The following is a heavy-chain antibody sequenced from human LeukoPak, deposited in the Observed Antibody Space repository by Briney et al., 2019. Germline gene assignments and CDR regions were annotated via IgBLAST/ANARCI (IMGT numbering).Heavy chain of an antibody. CDR2: IFHSGHT. CDR3: ASPSGASTW. J-gene: IGHJ4*02. V-gene: IGHV4-4*02. Sequence: SETLSLTCAVSGASISSGPWWSWVRQPPGKGLEWIGEIFHSGHTNYNPSLKSRVTISVDKSKNQFSLKLTSVTAADTAVYYCASPSGASTWWGQGTLVTVSS. D-gene: IGHD3-10*01. CDR1: GASISSGPW.